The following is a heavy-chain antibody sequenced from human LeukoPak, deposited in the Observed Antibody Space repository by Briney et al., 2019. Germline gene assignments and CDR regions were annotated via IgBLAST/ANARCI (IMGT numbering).Heavy chain of an antibody. Sequence: PSETLSLTCTVSGGSISSGGYYWSWIRQPPGKGLEWIGYIYYSGSTNYNPSLKSRVTISVDTSKNQFSLKLSSVTAADTAVYYCARHYDFWSGPDYWGREPWSPSPQ. CDR3: ARHYDFWSGPDY. CDR1: GGSISSGGYY. V-gene: IGHV4-61*08. J-gene: IGHJ4*02. D-gene: IGHD3-3*01. CDR2: IYYSGST.